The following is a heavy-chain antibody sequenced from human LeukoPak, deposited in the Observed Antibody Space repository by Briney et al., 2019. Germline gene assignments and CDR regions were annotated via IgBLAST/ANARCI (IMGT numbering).Heavy chain of an antibody. J-gene: IGHJ4*02. D-gene: IGHD3-22*01. Sequence: SETLSLTCTVSGYSISSGYYWGWIRQPPGKGLEWIGSIYHSGSTYYNPSLKSRVTISVDTSKSQFSLKLSSVTAADTAVYYCARAPYYYDSSGYYYVTFFDYWGQGTLVTVSS. CDR3: ARAPYYYDSSGYYYVTFFDY. CDR2: IYHSGST. V-gene: IGHV4-38-2*02. CDR1: GYSISSGYY.